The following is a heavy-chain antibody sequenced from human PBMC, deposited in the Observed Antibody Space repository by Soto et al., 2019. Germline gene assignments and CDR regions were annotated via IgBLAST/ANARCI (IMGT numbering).Heavy chain of an antibody. J-gene: IGHJ4*02. CDR3: ARKGASGSYSN. Sequence: QVQLQESGPGLVKPSETLSLTCTVSGGSISGYFWSWIRQPPGKGLEWIGIIHYSGSTDYKPSLKSRVTIAVDTSKNQFSLKLSSVSAADAAVYYCARKGASGSYSNRGQGTLVTVSS. CDR1: GGSISGYF. CDR2: IHYSGST. D-gene: IGHD1-26*01. V-gene: IGHV4-59*08.